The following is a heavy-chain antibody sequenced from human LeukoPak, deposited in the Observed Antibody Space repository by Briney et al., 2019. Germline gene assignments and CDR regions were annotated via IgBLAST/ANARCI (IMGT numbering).Heavy chain of an antibody. D-gene: IGHD3-22*01. CDR1: GYTFTGYY. V-gene: IGHV1-46*01. Sequence: ASVKVSCKASGYTFTGYYIHWVRQAPGQGLEWMGIINPSGGSTSYAQKFQGRVTMTRDTSTSTVYMELSSLRSEATAVYYCARDVYYDSSGYYSLLFDYWGQGTLVTVSS. CDR2: INPSGGST. J-gene: IGHJ4*02. CDR3: ARDVYYDSSGYYSLLFDY.